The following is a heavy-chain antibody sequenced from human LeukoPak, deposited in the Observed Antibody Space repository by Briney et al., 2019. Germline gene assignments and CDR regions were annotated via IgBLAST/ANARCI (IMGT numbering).Heavy chain of an antibody. CDR1: GGAFSSNA. Sequence: SVKVSCKASGGAFSSNAISWVRQAPGQWLEWMGRIIPIFGTANYAQKFQGRVTITADESTSTAYMELSSLRSEDTAVYYCARGGYHGYGYNSDYWGQGTLVTVSS. V-gene: IGHV1-69*13. CDR3: ARGGYHGYGYNSDY. J-gene: IGHJ4*02. D-gene: IGHD5-18*01. CDR2: IIPIFGTA.